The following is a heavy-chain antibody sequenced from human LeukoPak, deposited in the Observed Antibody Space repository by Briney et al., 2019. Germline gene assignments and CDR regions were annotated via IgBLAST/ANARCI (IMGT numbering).Heavy chain of an antibody. D-gene: IGHD5-24*01. J-gene: IGHJ4*02. CDR2: IKQAEIEK. CDR1: GFTFSSYW. CDR3: ARVLRGDGQSYISSFDY. Sequence: GGSLRLSCAASGFTFSSYWMSWVRQSPGKGLEWVANIKQAEIEKYYVDSVKGRFTISRDNAKNSLYLQMNSLRAEDTAVYYCARVLRGDGQSYISSFDYWGQGTLVTVSS. V-gene: IGHV3-7*05.